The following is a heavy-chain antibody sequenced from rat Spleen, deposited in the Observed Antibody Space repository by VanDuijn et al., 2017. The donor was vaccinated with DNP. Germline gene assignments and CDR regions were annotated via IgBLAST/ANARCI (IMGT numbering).Heavy chain of an antibody. V-gene: IGHV5-17*01. CDR3: ARQRWYYSGEGMDY. D-gene: IGHD1-1*01. CDR2: ISYDGSST. CDR1: GFTFSDYA. J-gene: IGHJ2*01. Sequence: EVQLVESGGDLVQSGRSLKVSCPASGFTFSDYAMAWGRQAPGKGLEWVATISYDGSSTYYRDSVKGRFTISRDNAKSTLYLQMDSLRSEDTATYYCARQRWYYSGEGMDYWGQGVMVTVSS.